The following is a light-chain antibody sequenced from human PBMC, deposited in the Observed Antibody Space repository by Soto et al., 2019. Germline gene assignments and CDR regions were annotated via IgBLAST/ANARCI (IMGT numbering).Light chain of an antibody. Sequence: QSVLTQPASVSGSPGQSITISCTGTSSDVGIYNLVSWYQQHPGKGPKLIIYEGSKRPSGVSNRFSGSKSGNTASLTISGLQAEDEADYYCCSYAGGSTWVFGGGTKLTVL. CDR1: SSDVGIYNL. J-gene: IGLJ3*02. CDR3: CSYAGGSTWV. V-gene: IGLV2-23*01. CDR2: EGS.